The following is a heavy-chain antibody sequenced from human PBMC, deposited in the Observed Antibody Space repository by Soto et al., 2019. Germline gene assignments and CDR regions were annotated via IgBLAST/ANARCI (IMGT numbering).Heavy chain of an antibody. Sequence: PGGSLRLSCAASGFTFSSYAMSWVRQAPGKGLEWVSAISGSGGSTYYADSVKGRFTISRDNSKNTLYLQMNSLRAEDTAVYYCAKCGGYYYDSSGYYYENWGQGTLVTVSS. V-gene: IGHV3-23*01. D-gene: IGHD3-22*01. CDR1: GFTFSSYA. CDR3: AKCGGYYYDSSGYYYEN. CDR2: ISGSGGST. J-gene: IGHJ4*02.